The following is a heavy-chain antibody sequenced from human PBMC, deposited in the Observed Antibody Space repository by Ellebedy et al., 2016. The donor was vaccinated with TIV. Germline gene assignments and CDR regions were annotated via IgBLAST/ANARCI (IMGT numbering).Heavy chain of an antibody. D-gene: IGHD3-10*01. Sequence: GESLKISXAASGFTFSSYGMHWVRQAPGKGLEWVAVISYDGSYKFYADSVKGRFTISRDNSKNTLYLQMNSLRAEDTAVYYCANEGAYGSGSAYFDLWGRGSLVTVSS. V-gene: IGHV3-30*18. J-gene: IGHJ2*01. CDR2: ISYDGSYK. CDR1: GFTFSSYG. CDR3: ANEGAYGSGSAYFDL.